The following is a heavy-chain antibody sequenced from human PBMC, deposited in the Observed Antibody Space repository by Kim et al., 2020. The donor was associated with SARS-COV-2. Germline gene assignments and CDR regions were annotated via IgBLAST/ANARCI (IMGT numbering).Heavy chain of an antibody. CDR1: GGSISSSNW. D-gene: IGHD6-13*01. CDR3: ASTGGVAAAGTPDY. J-gene: IGHJ4*02. CDR2: IYHSGRT. V-gene: IGHV4-4*02. Sequence: SETLSLTCAVSGGSISSSNWWSWVRQPPGKGLEWIGEIYHSGRTNYNPSLKSRVTISVDKSKNQFSLKLSSVTAADTAVYYCASTGGVAAAGTPDYWGQGTLVTVSS.